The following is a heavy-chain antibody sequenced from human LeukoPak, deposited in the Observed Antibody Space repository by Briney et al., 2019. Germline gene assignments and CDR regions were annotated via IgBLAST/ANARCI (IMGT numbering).Heavy chain of an antibody. CDR3: ASRACSSTSCYYY. J-gene: IGHJ4*02. V-gene: IGHV3-74*01. Sequence: GGXLRLSCAASGFTFSTYWMHWVRQAPGKGLVWVSRINTDGSSTVYADSVKGRFTISRDNAKNTLYLQMNSLRAEDTAVYYCASRACSSTSCYYYWGQGTLVTVSS. CDR1: GFTFSTYW. D-gene: IGHD2-2*01. CDR2: INTDGSST.